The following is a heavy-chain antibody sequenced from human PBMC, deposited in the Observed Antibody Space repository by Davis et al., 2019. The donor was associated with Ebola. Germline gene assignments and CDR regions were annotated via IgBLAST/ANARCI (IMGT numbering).Heavy chain of an antibody. CDR1: GYTFTSYD. V-gene: IGHV1-8*01. D-gene: IGHD1-20*01. CDR2: MNPNSGNT. J-gene: IGHJ6*02. Sequence: ASVKVSCKASGYTFTSYDINWVRQATGQGLEWMGWMNPNSGNTGYAQKFQGRVTMTRNTSISTAYMELSSLRSEDTAVYYCAITGTSDYGMDVWGQGTTVTVSS. CDR3: AITGTSDYGMDV.